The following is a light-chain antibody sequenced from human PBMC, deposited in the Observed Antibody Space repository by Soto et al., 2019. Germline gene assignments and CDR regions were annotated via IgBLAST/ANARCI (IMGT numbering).Light chain of an antibody. V-gene: IGLV2-14*01. Sequence: QSVLTQPASVSGSPGQLITISCTGTSSGVGSYNFVSWYQHLPGKAPKLMIYEVSNRPSGVSDRFSGSKSGNTASLTISGLQAEDEAAYYCSSYTTSSKYVFGTGTKVTVL. J-gene: IGLJ1*01. CDR2: EVS. CDR3: SSYTTSSKYV. CDR1: SSGVGSYNF.